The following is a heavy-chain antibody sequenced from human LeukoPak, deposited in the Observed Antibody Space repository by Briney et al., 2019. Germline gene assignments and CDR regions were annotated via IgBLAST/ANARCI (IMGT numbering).Heavy chain of an antibody. J-gene: IGHJ6*02. CDR1: GGTFSSYA. D-gene: IGHD3-3*01. V-gene: IGHV1-69*13. CDR3: ARGEFGVVTNIPYYYYYGMDV. CDR2: IIPIFGTA. Sequence: ASVKVSCKAPGGTFSSYANSWVRQAPGQGLEWMGGIIPIFGTANYAQKFQGRVTITADESTSTAYMELSSLRSEDTAVYYCARGEFGVVTNIPYYYYYGMDVWGQGTTVTVSS.